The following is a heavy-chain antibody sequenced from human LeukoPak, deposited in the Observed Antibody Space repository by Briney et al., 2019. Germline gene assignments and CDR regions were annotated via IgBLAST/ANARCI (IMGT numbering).Heavy chain of an antibody. J-gene: IGHJ4*02. CDR1: GGSISSYY. CDR3: ARGWLQSGFDS. D-gene: IGHD5-24*01. V-gene: IGHV4-4*07. Sequence: SETLSLTCTVSGGSISSYYWSWIRQPAGKGLEWIGRIYTSGSTNYNPSLKSRVTMSVDTSKNQFSLQLNSVTPEDTAVYYCARGWLQSGFDSWGQGTLVTVSS. CDR2: IYTSGST.